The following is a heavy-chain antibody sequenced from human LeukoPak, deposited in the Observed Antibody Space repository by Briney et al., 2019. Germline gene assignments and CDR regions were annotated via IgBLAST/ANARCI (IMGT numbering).Heavy chain of an antibody. V-gene: IGHV4-34*01. D-gene: IGHD6-6*01. CDR2: IDHRGSS. CDR1: GESFSAYF. CDR3: ATRSSTLAAARCFDD. Sequence: SETLSLTRAVHGESFSAYFWSWIRHVPGKGLEWIGEIDHRGSSNYNPPLKSRATISVDTSKNHFSLSLTSVSAADTAVYYCATRSSTLAAARCFDDWGQGTVVTVSS. J-gene: IGHJ4*03.